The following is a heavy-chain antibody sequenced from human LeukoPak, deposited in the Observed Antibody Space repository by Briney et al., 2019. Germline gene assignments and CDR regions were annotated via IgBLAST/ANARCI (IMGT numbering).Heavy chain of an antibody. J-gene: IGHJ3*02. D-gene: IGHD2-15*01. V-gene: IGHV1-2*02. CDR2: INPISGGT. CDR1: GYTFTGYY. Sequence: ASVKVSCKASGYTFTGYYMHWVRQAPGQGLEWMGWINPISGGTNYAQKFQGRVTMTRDTSISTAYMELSRLRSDDTAVYYCARGDCSGGSCYLDAFDIWGQGTMVTVSS. CDR3: ARGDCSGGSCYLDAFDI.